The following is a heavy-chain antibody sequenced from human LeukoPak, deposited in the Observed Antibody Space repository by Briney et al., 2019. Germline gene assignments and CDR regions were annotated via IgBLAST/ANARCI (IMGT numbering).Heavy chain of an antibody. CDR1: GFIFSGSW. D-gene: IGHD3-22*01. J-gene: IGHJ4*02. CDR2: IFPDGTTT. CDR3: ARPFEHDSIDI. Sequence: PGGSLRLSCAASGFIFSGSWMDWVRQVPGKGLEWVSRIFPDGTTTTYADSVKGRFTIFRDNTKNTLYLQMNSLRAEDTAVYYCARPFEHDSIDIWGQGTLVTVSS. V-gene: IGHV3-74*01.